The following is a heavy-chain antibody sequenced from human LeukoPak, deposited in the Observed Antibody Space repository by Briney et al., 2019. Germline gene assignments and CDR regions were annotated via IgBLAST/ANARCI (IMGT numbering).Heavy chain of an antibody. CDR1: GYTFTSYD. Sequence: ASVKVSCKASGYTFTSYDINWVRQATGQGLEWMGWMNPNSGNTGYAQKFQGRITMTRNTSLSTAYMELSSLTSEDTAVYYCARIAAAGNRRLNYWGQGTLFTVSS. J-gene: IGHJ4*02. CDR3: ARIAAAGNRRLNY. V-gene: IGHV1-8*01. CDR2: MNPNSGNT. D-gene: IGHD6-13*01.